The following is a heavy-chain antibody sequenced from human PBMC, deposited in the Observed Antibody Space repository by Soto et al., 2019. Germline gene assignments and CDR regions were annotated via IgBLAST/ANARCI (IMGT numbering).Heavy chain of an antibody. CDR3: ASSYTGYSSSWYQTCPDY. J-gene: IGHJ4*02. CDR2: ISYDGSNK. V-gene: IGHV3-30-3*01. D-gene: IGHD6-13*01. Sequence: QVQLVESGGGVVQPGRSLRLSCAASGFTFSSYAMHWVRQAPGKGLEWVAVISYDGSNKYYADSVKGRFTISRDNSKNTLYLQMNSLRAEDTAVYYCASSYTGYSSSWYQTCPDYWGQGTLVTVSS. CDR1: GFTFSSYA.